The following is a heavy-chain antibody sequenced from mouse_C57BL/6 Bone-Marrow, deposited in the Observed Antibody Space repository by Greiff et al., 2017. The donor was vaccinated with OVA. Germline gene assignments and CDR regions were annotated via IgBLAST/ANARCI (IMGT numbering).Heavy chain of an antibody. CDR1: GYAFSSYW. D-gene: IGHD1-1*01. CDR3: ARGPFITTVVAPYYYAMDG. V-gene: IGHV1-80*01. CDR2: IYPGDGDT. J-gene: IGHJ4*01. Sequence: QVQLQQSGAELVKPGASVKISCKASGYAFSSYWMNWVKQRPGKGLEWIGQIYPGDGDTNYNGKFKGKATLTADKSSSTAYMQLSSLTSEDSAVYFCARGPFITTVVAPYYYAMDGWGQGTSVTVSS.